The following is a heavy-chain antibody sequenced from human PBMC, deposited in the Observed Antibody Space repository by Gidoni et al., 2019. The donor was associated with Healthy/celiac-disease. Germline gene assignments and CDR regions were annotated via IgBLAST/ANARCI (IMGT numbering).Heavy chain of an antibody. CDR3: ARERGGGATRSYGMDV. D-gene: IGHD1-26*01. Sequence: EVQLVESGGGLVQPGGSLRLSCAASGFPFSTYDMHWLRQATGKGLEWVSAICTAGDTYYPGSVKGRFTISRENAKNSLYLQMNSLRAGDTAVYYCARERGGGATRSYGMDVWGQGTTVTVSS. CDR1: GFPFSTYD. V-gene: IGHV3-13*04. CDR2: ICTAGDT. J-gene: IGHJ6*02.